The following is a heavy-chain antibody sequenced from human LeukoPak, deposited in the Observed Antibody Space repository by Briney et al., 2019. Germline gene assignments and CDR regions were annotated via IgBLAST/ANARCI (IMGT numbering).Heavy chain of an antibody. D-gene: IGHD5-24*01. Sequence: GGSLRLSCAASGFTFSSYGMSWVRQAPGKGLEWVSAISGSGGSTYYADSVKGRFTISRDNSKNTLYLQMNSLRAEDTAVYYCAKGDAWLQLLFYYWGQGTLVTVSS. J-gene: IGHJ4*02. V-gene: IGHV3-23*01. CDR1: GFTFSSYG. CDR3: AKGDAWLQLLFYY. CDR2: ISGSGGST.